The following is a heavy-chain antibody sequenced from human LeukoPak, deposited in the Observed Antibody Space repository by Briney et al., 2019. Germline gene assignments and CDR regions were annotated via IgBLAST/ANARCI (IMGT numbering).Heavy chain of an antibody. CDR2: ISSSSSYI. CDR3: ARAAILRYSPGPWDV. Sequence: GGSLRLSCAASGFTFSSYSMNWVRQAPGKGLEWVSSISSSSSYIYYADSVKGRFTISRDNAKNSLYLQMNSLRAEDTAVYYCARAAILRYSPGPWDVWGQGTTVTVSS. J-gene: IGHJ6*02. V-gene: IGHV3-21*01. CDR1: GFTFSSYS. D-gene: IGHD3-9*01.